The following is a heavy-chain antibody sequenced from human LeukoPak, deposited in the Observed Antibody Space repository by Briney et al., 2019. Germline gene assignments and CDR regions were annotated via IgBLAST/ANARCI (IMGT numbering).Heavy chain of an antibody. CDR3: ARGVDFTYYYYYMDV. CDR2: MNPNSGNT. V-gene: IGHV1-8*01. CDR1: GYTFTSYD. Sequence: ATVKVSCKASGYTFTSYDINWVRQAPGQGLEWMGWMNPNSGNTGYAQKFQGRVTMTRNASISTAYMELSSLRSEDTAVYYCARGVDFTYYYYYMDVWGKGTTVTVSS. J-gene: IGHJ6*03. D-gene: IGHD2-2*01.